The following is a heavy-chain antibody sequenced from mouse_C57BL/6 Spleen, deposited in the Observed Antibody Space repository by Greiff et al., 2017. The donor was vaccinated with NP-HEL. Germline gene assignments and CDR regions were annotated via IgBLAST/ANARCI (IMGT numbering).Heavy chain of an antibody. D-gene: IGHD2-3*01. Sequence: QVQLQQPGAELVRPGSSVKLSCKASGYTFTSYWMHWVKQRPIQGLEWIGNIDPSDSETHYNQKFKDKATLTVDKSSSTAYMQLSSLTSEDSAVYYCARSSYDGYSTWLAYWGQGTLVTVSA. V-gene: IGHV1-52*01. CDR2: IDPSDSET. CDR3: ARSSYDGYSTWLAY. CDR1: GYTFTSYW. J-gene: IGHJ3*01.